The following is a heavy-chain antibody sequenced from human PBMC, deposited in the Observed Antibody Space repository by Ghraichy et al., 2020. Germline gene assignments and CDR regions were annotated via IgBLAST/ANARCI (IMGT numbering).Heavy chain of an antibody. Sequence: ASVKVSCKASGNTFTDFDINWVRQATGQGLEWMGWMNPNSGNTGYAQKFQGRVSMTRNTSISTAYMELSSLTSEDTAVYYCGSGHWLGPVAIGDWGQGTLVTVSS. CDR2: MNPNSGNT. CDR1: GNTFTDFD. V-gene: IGHV1-8*01. J-gene: IGHJ4*02. CDR3: GSGHWLGPVAIGD. D-gene: IGHD2-2*01.